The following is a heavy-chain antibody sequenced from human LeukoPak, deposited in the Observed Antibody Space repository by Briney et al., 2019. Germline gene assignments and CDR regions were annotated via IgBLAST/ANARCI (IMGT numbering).Heavy chain of an antibody. J-gene: IGHJ4*02. CDR2: MNPNSGNT. V-gene: IGHV1-8*01. Sequence: ASVKVSCKASGYTFTSYDINWVRQAPGQGPEWMGWMNPNSGNTGSAQNFQGRLTMTRTTSISTAYMELSSLRSEDTAVYYCAARGASSSSLRPLDYRGQGTLVTVSS. CDR1: GYTFTSYD. D-gene: IGHD6-6*01. CDR3: AARGASSSSLRPLDY.